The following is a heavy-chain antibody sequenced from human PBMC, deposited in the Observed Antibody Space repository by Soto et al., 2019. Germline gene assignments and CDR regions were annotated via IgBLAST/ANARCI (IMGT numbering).Heavy chain of an antibody. CDR3: AGQILMFGELSKSAPYYFDY. J-gene: IGHJ4*02. D-gene: IGHD3-10*02. CDR1: GGSISSSSYY. Sequence: SETLSLTCTVSGGSISSSSYYWGWIRQPPGKGLEWIGSIYYSGSTYYNPSLKSRVTISVDTSKNQFSLKLSSVTAADTAVYYCAGQILMFGELSKSAPYYFDYWGQGTLVTVSS. V-gene: IGHV4-39*01. CDR2: IYYSGST.